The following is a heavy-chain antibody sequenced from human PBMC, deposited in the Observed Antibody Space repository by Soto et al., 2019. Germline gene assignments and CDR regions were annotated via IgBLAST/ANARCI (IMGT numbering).Heavy chain of an antibody. J-gene: IGHJ5*02. D-gene: IGHD3-3*01. CDR1: GFSFSTYA. CDR2: NSGNGDAT. V-gene: IGHV3-23*01. Sequence: TGGSLRLSCAVSGFSFSTYAMSWVRQAPGKGLEWISVNSGNGDATYYADSVKGRFTISRDNSKSTLYLQMSSLRAEDTAVYYCAKDLSSWSGFGLGHWGQGTLVTVSS. CDR3: AKDLSSWSGFGLGH.